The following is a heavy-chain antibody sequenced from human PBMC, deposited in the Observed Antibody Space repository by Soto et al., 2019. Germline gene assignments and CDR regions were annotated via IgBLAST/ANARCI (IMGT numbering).Heavy chain of an antibody. V-gene: IGHV4-61*08. CDR2: IYYSGNT. Sequence: SETLSLTCTVSGGSVSSGDYYWSWIRQPPGKGLEWIGYIYYSGNTNYNPSLKSRVIISVDTSKNLFSLKLTSVTAADTAVYYCARIPVDTSMIYWLDPWGQGTLVTVS. J-gene: IGHJ5*02. CDR1: GGSVSSGDYY. CDR3: ARIPVDTSMIYWLDP. D-gene: IGHD5-18*01.